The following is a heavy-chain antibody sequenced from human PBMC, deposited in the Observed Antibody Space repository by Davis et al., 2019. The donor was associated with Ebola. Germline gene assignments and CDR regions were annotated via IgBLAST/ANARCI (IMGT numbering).Heavy chain of an antibody. J-gene: IGHJ3*02. Sequence: GGSLRLSCAASGFTFSSYTLHWVRQAPGKGLEWVAVISYDGDNNYHADSVQGRFTISRDNAMNSLFLQMNSLRAEDTAVYYCARVDVSSAFDIWGRGTMVTVSS. D-gene: IGHD3-16*01. CDR3: ARVDVSSAFDI. CDR1: GFTFSSYT. V-gene: IGHV3-30*04. CDR2: ISYDGDNN.